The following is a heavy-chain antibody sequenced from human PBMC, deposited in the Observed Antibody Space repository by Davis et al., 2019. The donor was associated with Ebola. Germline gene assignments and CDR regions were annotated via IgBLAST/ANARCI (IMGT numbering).Heavy chain of an antibody. CDR1: GDSVSSNTAA. J-gene: IGHJ4*02. V-gene: IGHV6-1*01. D-gene: IGHD3-22*01. Sequence: MPSETPSLTCAISGDSVSSNTAAWNWIRQSPSRGLEWLGRTYYRSKWFVDYAVSVKSRMTINSDTSKNQFSLQLSSVTPEDTAVYYCARDPPYDQGYDYWGQGILVTVSS. CDR2: TYYRSKWFV. CDR3: ARDPPYDQGYDY.